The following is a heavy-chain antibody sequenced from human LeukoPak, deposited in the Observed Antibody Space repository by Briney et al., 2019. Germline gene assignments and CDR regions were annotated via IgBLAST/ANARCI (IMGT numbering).Heavy chain of an antibody. V-gene: IGHV5-51*01. CDR1: GYSFTSYW. CDR3: AKHRGQYSYGLTVDY. CDR2: IFPGDSDT. J-gene: IGHJ4*02. D-gene: IGHD5-18*01. Sequence: GESLKISCKGSGYSFTSYWIGWVRQMPGKGLEWMGIIFPGDSDTRYSPSFQGQVTISADKSISTAYLQWSSLKVSDTAMYYCAKHRGQYSYGLTVDYWGQGTLVTVSS.